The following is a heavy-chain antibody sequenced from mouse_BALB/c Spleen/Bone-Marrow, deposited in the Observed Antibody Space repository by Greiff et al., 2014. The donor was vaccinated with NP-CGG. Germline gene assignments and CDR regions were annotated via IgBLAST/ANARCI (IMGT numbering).Heavy chain of an antibody. CDR2: INPNNGAT. D-gene: IGHD6-1*01. CDR3: ARRQFGPAWFAY. CDR1: GYTFTEYT. Sequence: EVKLVESGPELVKPGVSVKISCKTSGYTFTEYTMHWVKQSHGKSLEWIGGINPNNGATSYNQKFKGKATLTVDKSSSTAYMELRSLTSEDSAVYFCARRQFGPAWFAYWGQGTLVTVSA. J-gene: IGHJ3*01. V-gene: IGHV1-22*01.